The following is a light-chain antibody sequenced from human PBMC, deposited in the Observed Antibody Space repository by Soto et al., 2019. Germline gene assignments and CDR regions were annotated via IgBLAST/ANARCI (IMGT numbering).Light chain of an antibody. Sequence: DIVLTQSPGTLSLSPGERATLSCRASQSVSSDYLAWYKQKPGRAPRLLIYATSSRATGIPDRFSGSGSGTDFTLTISRLEPEDFAVYFCQQYNTSPWTCGQGTKVDIK. J-gene: IGKJ1*01. V-gene: IGKV3-20*01. CDR2: ATS. CDR3: QQYNTSPWT. CDR1: QSVSSDY.